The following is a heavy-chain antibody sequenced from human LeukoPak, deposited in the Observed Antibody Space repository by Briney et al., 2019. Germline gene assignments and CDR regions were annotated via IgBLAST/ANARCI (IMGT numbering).Heavy chain of an antibody. Sequence: PGGSLRLSCAASGFTFSSYGMHWVRQAPGKGLEWVALISYDGSNKYYADSVKGRFTISRDNSKNTLYLQMNSLRAEDTAVYYCAKEAVAGCFDYWGQGTLVTVSS. D-gene: IGHD6-19*01. CDR1: GFTFSSYG. V-gene: IGHV3-30*18. CDR3: AKEAVAGCFDY. J-gene: IGHJ4*02. CDR2: ISYDGSNK.